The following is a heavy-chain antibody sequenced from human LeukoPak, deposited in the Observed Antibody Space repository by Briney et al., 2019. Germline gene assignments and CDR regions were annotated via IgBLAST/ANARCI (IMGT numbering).Heavy chain of an antibody. J-gene: IGHJ4*02. D-gene: IGHD5-18*01. CDR2: IYSGRTT. Sequence: PSETLSLTCTVSAGSISSSSHHWGWIRQSPGKGLEWIGSIYSGRTTYYNPSLNSRVTISVLTSKNQFSLQLHSVTAADTAVYYSARGGQLWSPDAPPHFDYWGQGTLVTVSS. CDR1: AGSISSSSHH. V-gene: IGHV4-39*01. CDR3: ARGGQLWSPDAPPHFDY.